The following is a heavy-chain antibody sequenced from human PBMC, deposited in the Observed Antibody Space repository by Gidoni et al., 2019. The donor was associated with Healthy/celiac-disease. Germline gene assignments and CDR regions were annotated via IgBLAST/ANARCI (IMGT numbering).Heavy chain of an antibody. J-gene: IGHJ4*02. Sequence: EVQLVESGGGLVQPGGSLRLPCPASGFTFSSYSMNWVRQAPGKGLEWVSYISSSSSTIYYADSVKGRFTISRDNAKNSLYLQMNSLRAEDTAVYYCARGYIRGFDYWGQGTLVTVSS. V-gene: IGHV3-48*01. CDR2: ISSSSSTI. CDR1: GFTFSSYS. D-gene: IGHD1-26*01. CDR3: ARGYIRGFDY.